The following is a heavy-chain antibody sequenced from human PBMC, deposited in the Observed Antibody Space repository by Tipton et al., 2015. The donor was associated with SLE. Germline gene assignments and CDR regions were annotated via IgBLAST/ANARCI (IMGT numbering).Heavy chain of an antibody. CDR3: ARAPGLDRDYYYYYYMDV. D-gene: IGHD3/OR15-3a*01. Sequence: LRLSCTVSGGSISCYYWNWIRQPPGKGLEWIGYISYSGHTRYNTSLRNRVTISLDTSKNQFSLKLRSVTAADTAVYYCARAPGLDRDYYYYYYMDVWGKGTAVTVSS. CDR1: GGSISCYY. J-gene: IGHJ6*03. V-gene: IGHV4-59*12. CDR2: ISYSGHT.